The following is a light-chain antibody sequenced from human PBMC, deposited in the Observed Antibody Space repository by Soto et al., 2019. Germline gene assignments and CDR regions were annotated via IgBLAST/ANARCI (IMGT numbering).Light chain of an antibody. V-gene: IGLV2-14*01. CDR2: DVN. CDR3: SSYTSSSTLV. CDR1: SSDVGGYDY. Sequence: QSALTQPASVSGSPGQSITISCTGTSSDVGGYDYVSWYQQLPGRAPKLMIFDVNNRPSGVSNRFSGSKSGNTASLTISGLQADDEADYYCSSYTSSSTLVFGGGTQLTVL. J-gene: IGLJ2*01.